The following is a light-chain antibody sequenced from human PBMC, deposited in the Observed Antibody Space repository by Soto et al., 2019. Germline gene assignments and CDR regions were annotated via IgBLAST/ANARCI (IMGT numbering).Light chain of an antibody. CDR3: SAYAGSNHLNV. Sequence: QSVLTQPPSASGSPGQSVTISCTGTSSDVGGYNYVSWYQQHPGKAPKVLLFEVSKRPSGVPDRFSGSKTGNTASLTVSGLQAEDEADYYCSAYAGSNHLNVFGTGTKV. CDR2: EVS. CDR1: SSDVGGYNY. V-gene: IGLV2-8*01. J-gene: IGLJ1*01.